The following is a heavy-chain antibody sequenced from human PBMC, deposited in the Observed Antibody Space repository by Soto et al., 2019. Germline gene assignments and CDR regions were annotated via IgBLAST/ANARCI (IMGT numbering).Heavy chain of an antibody. CDR2: MYYSGST. J-gene: IGHJ4*02. D-gene: IGHD3-3*01. Sequence: QVQLQESGPGLVKPSETLSLTCTVSGGSISSYYWSWIRQSPGKGLEWIGYMYYSGSTNYNPSVKSRVTISIDTSRNQFSLKLSSVTAADTAVYYCARGTFGVVKDWGQGTLVTVSS. V-gene: IGHV4-59*01. CDR1: GGSISSYY. CDR3: ARGTFGVVKD.